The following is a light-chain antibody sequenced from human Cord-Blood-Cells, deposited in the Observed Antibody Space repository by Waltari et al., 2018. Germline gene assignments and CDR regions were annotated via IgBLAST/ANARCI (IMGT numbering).Light chain of an antibody. CDR3: QQSYSTPFT. V-gene: IGKV1-39*01. J-gene: IGKJ3*01. CDR2: AAS. Sequence: DIQMTQSPSSLSGSVGDRVTITCRASQSISSYLNWYQQKPGKAPKLLIYAASRLQSGVPSRFSGSGSGTDFTLTISSLQPEDFATYYCQQSYSTPFTFGPGTKVDIK. CDR1: QSISSY.